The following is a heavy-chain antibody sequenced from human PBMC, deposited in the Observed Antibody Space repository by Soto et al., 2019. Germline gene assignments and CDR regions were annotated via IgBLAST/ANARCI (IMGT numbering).Heavy chain of an antibody. J-gene: IGHJ4*02. D-gene: IGHD3-16*01. Sequence: QVQLVQSGAEVKKPGASVKVSCKASGYTFTSYGISWVRQAPGQGLEWMGWISAYNGNTNYAQKLQGRVTMTTGTSTSTAYMDLRSLRADDTAVYYCARAAQGVFLHYWGQGTLVTVSS. V-gene: IGHV1-18*01. CDR2: ISAYNGNT. CDR3: ARAAQGVFLHY. CDR1: GYTFTSYG.